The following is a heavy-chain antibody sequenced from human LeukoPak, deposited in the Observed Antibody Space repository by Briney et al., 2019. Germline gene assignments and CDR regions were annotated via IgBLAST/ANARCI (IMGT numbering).Heavy chain of an antibody. CDR2: IYYIWCT. J-gene: IGHJ4*02. CDR3: ARGRSGSYDY. V-gene: IGHV4-59*01. CDR1: GGSISSYY. D-gene: IGHD3-10*01. Sequence: SETLSLPCTVSGGSISSYYWSWIRQPPAKGLEWIVYIYYIWCTNYNPSLKSRVTISVDTSKNQFSLKLSSVSAADTAVYYCARGRSGSYDYWGQGTLVTVSS.